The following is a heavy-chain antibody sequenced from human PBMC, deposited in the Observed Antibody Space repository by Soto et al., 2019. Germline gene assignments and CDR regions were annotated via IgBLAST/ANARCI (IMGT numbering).Heavy chain of an antibody. V-gene: IGHV4-34*01. CDR3: ARGCGGGYCSSTSLLPHRSDAFDI. D-gene: IGHD2-2*01. CDR1: GGSFGGYY. CDR2: INHSGST. Sequence: SETLSLTCAVYGGSFGGYYWSWIRQRPGKGLEWIGEINHSGSTNYNPSLKSRVTISVDTSKNQFSLKLSSVTAADTAVYYCARGCGGGYCSSTSLLPHRSDAFDIWGQGTMVTVSS. J-gene: IGHJ3*02.